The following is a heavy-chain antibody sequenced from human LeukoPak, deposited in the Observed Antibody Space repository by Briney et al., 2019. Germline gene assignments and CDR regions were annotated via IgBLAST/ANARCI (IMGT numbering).Heavy chain of an antibody. Sequence: SETLSLTCTVSGGSISPYYWNWIRQPPGKGLEWIGYIYYSGNTNYNPSLKSRVTISLDMSKNQFSLKLSSVTAADTAIYYCARDVNCSGNSCYDSWGQGTLVTVSS. CDR1: GGSISPYY. CDR2: IYYSGNT. D-gene: IGHD2-15*01. CDR3: ARDVNCSGNSCYDS. J-gene: IGHJ4*02. V-gene: IGHV4-59*01.